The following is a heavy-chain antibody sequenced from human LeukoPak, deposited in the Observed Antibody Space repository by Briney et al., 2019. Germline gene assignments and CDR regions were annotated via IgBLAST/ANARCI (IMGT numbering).Heavy chain of an antibody. V-gene: IGHV2-70*13. CDR1: GFSLATPGMC. Sequence: ASGPALLKPTQTLTLTCSFSGFSLATPGMCVNWVRQSPGKALEWLTLIDWADDKFYSTSLETRLTVSKDTTNNQVVRTMANMGPVDPGTYYCARIPSHWGSNTTCANAFAPWGQGTTVTVSS. D-gene: IGHD3-16*01. CDR3: ARIPSHWGSNTTCANAFAP. J-gene: IGHJ6*02. CDR2: IDWADDK.